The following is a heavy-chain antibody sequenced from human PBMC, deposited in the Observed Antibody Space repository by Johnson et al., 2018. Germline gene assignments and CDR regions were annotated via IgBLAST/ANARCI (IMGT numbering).Heavy chain of an antibody. D-gene: IGHD6-13*01. V-gene: IGHV3-15*07. CDR1: GFTFSNAW. CDR2: IKSKTDGGTT. J-gene: IGHJ3*02. Sequence: VQLVQSGGGLVKPGGSLRLSCAASGFTFSNAWMNWVRQAPGKGLEWVGRIKSKTDGGTTDYAAPVKGRFTISRDDSKNTLYLQMNSLKTEDTAVYYCTLGPRAAAWTDAFEIWGQGTMVTVSS. CDR3: TLGPRAAAWTDAFEI.